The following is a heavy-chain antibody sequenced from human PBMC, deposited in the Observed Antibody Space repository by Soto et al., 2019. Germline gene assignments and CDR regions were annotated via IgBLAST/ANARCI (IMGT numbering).Heavy chain of an antibody. CDR3: TTGSAFSGALDAH. CDR1: GFSFRDTW. Sequence: EVQLVESGGALVKPGGSLRLSCAASGFSFRDTWMIWVRQAPGKGLEWVGRIRSKSDGETTEYAAPVKGRFTISRDDSANTLYLLMNTLKSDDAGVYYCTTGSAFSGALDAHWGDGTQVTVSS. J-gene: IGHJ4*01. CDR2: IRSKSDGETT. D-gene: IGHD2-15*01. V-gene: IGHV3-15*02.